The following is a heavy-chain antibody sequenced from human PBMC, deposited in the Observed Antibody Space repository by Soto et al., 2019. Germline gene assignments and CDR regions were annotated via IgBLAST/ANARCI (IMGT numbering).Heavy chain of an antibody. CDR2: ISSTSSYI. J-gene: IGHJ4*02. V-gene: IGHV3-21*01. CDR3: ARDWGHTLDY. D-gene: IGHD3-16*01. Sequence: EVQLVESGGGLVKPGGSLRLSCAASGFTFSSYTMNWVRQAPGKGLEWVSSISSTSSYIYYADSVKGRFTISRDNAKNSLYLQMHSLRAEETAVYYCARDWGHTLDYWGQGTLVIVSS. CDR1: GFTFSSYT.